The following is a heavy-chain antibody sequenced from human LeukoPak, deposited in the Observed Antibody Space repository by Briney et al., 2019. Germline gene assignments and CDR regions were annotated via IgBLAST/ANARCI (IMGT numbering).Heavy chain of an antibody. CDR1: GGSISSYY. CDR3: AREIDYYDGSHWHYYFDY. CDR2: IYYSGST. D-gene: IGHD3-22*01. Sequence: SETLSLTCTVSGGSISSYYWSWIRQPPGKGLEWIGDIYYSGSTNYNPSLKSRVTTSLDKSKNQFSLKLSSVTAADTAVYYCAREIDYYDGSHWHYYFDYWGQGTLVTVSS. J-gene: IGHJ4*02. V-gene: IGHV4-59*12.